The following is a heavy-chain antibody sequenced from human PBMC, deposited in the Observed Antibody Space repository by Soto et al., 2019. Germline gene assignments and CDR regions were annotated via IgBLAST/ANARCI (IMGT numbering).Heavy chain of an antibody. CDR1: GGSISSGDYY. CDR3: ARDWRDFWSGPTAKKDAFDI. Sequence: QVQLQESGPGLVKPSQTLSLTCTVSGGSISSGDYYWSWIRQPPGKGLEWIGYIYYSGSTYYNPSLKSRVTISVDTSKHQFSLKLSSVTAADTAVYYCARDWRDFWSGPTAKKDAFDIWGQGTMVTVSS. CDR2: IYYSGST. V-gene: IGHV4-30-4*01. J-gene: IGHJ3*02. D-gene: IGHD3-3*01.